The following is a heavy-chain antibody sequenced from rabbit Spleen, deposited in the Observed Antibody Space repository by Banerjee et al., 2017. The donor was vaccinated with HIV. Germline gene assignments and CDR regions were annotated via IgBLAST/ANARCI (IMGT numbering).Heavy chain of an antibody. D-gene: IGHD8-1*01. CDR1: GVSLNDKDV. CDR2: AYAGSSGST. J-gene: IGHJ6*01. V-gene: IGHV1S40*01. Sequence: QSLEESGGGLVQPEGSLTLTCKASGVSLNDKDVMCWVRQAPGKGLEWVACAYAGSSGSTYSATWATGRFTISKTSSTTVTLQMTSLTAADTATYFCARDAGTSFSTYGMDLWGPGTLVTVS. CDR3: ARDAGTSFSTYGMDL.